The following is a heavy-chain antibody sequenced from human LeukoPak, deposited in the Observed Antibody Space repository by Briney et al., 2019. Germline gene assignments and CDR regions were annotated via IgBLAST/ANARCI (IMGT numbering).Heavy chain of an antibody. CDR3: ARRPTNYFGMDV. CDR1: GGSFSGYY. V-gene: IGHV4-34*01. D-gene: IGHD2-8*01. CDR2: INHSGST. J-gene: IGHJ6*02. Sequence: SETLSLTCAVYGGSFSGYYWSWIRQPPGKGLEWIGEINHSGSTNYNPSLMSRVTISVDTSKNQFSLHLSSVTAADTAVYYCARRPTNYFGMDVWGQGTTVTASS.